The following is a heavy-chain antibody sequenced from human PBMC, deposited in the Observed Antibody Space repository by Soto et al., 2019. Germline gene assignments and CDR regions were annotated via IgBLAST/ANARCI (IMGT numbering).Heavy chain of an antibody. CDR3: ARGGSSGWYTRIRAFAAIDY. CDR1: GYTFTSYY. D-gene: IGHD6-19*01. J-gene: IGHJ4*02. V-gene: IGHV1-46*01. Sequence: ASVKVSCKASGYTFTSYYMHWVRQAPGQGLEWMGIINPSGGSTSYAQKFQGRVTMTRDTSTSTVYMELSSLRSEDTAVYYCARGGSSGWYTRIRAFAAIDYWGQGTLVTVSS. CDR2: INPSGGST.